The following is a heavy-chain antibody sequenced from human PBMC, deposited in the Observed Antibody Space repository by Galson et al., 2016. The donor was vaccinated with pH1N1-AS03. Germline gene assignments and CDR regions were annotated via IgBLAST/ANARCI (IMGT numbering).Heavy chain of an antibody. CDR3: AKVGSRATWYVDL. CDR1: GFTFSSYV. V-gene: IGHV3-23*01. D-gene: IGHD3-10*01. J-gene: IGHJ2*01. CDR2: ISGSGGST. Sequence: LRLSCAASGFTFSSYVMNWVRQAPGKGLEWVSGISGSGGSTYYADVVKGHFTISRDNSKNTLYLQMNSLRAGDTAVYYCAKVGSRATWYVDLWGRGALVIV.